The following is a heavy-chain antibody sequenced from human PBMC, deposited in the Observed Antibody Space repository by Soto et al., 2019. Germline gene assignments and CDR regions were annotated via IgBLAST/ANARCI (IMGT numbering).Heavy chain of an antibody. J-gene: IGHJ4*02. D-gene: IGHD2-21*02. Sequence: SETLSLTCNVSGGSITGDSYYWTWIRQPPGKGLEWLGYISYSGSTNYNPSLKSRVTISVDTSRKQFFLRLTSVTAADTAIYYCARDPCGSDCYSGLGYWGQGSLVTVSS. CDR1: GGSITGDSYY. CDR3: ARDPCGSDCYSGLGY. V-gene: IGHV4-61*01. CDR2: ISYSGST.